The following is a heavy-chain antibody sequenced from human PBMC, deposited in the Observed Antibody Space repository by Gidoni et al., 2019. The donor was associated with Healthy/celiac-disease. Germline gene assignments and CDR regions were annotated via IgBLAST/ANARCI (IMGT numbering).Heavy chain of an antibody. V-gene: IGHV3-74*01. J-gene: IGHJ5*02. CDR3: AREWAHCSGGSCYGNWFDP. CDR1: GFTFSSYW. D-gene: IGHD2-15*01. CDR2: INSDGSST. Sequence: EVRLVESGGGLVQPGGSLRLSCAASGFTFSSYWMHGVRQAPGKGLVWVSRINSDGSSTSYADSVKGRFTISRDNAKNTLYLQMNSLRAEDTAVYYCAREWAHCSGGSCYGNWFDPWGQGTLVTVSS.